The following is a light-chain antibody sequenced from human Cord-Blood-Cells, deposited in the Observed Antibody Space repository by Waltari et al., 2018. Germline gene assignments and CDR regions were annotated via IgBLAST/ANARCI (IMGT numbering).Light chain of an antibody. CDR2: ASS. CDR3: QQYYSYPYT. V-gene: IGKV1-8*01. J-gene: IGKJ2*01. Sequence: AIRMTQSPSSFSASTGDRVTITCRACQGISSYLAWYQQKPGKAPKLLIYASSTFQSGVPSRFSGSGSGTDFTLTISCLQSEDFATYYCQQYYSYPYTFGQGTKLEIK. CDR1: QGISSY.